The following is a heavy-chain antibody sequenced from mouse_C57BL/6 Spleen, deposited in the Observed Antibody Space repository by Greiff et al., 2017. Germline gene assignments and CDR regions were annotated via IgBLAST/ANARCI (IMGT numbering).Heavy chain of an antibody. CDR3: AGGTAAWFAY. CDR2: ISDGGSYT. D-gene: IGHD1-2*01. CDR1: GFTFSSYA. Sequence: EVQLVESGGGLVKPGGSLKLSCAASGFTFSSYAMSWVRQTPEKRLEWVATISDGGSYTYYPDNVKGRSTISRDNAKNTRYLQMSHLKAEDTAMYYCAGGTAAWFAYWGQGTLVTVSA. J-gene: IGHJ3*01. V-gene: IGHV5-4*01.